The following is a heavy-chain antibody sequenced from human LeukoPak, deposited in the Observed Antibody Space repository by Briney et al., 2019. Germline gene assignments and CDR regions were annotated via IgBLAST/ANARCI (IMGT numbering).Heavy chain of an antibody. CDR2: MNPNSGNT. Sequence: ASVKVSCKASGYTFTSYDINWVRQATGQGLEWMGWMNPNSGNTGYAQKFQGRVTMTRNTSISTAYMELSSLRSEDTAVYYCARGAQPRDYDFWSGYYTGSYGMDVWGQGTTVTVSS. V-gene: IGHV1-8*01. J-gene: IGHJ6*02. D-gene: IGHD3-3*01. CDR3: ARGAQPRDYDFWSGYYTGSYGMDV. CDR1: GYTFTSYD.